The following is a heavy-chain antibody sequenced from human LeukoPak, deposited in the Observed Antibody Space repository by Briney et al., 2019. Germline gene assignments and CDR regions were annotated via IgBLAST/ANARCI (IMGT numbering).Heavy chain of an antibody. CDR3: ARGVGLRYFDWLFNNWFDP. V-gene: IGHV3-23*01. CDR1: GFTFSSYA. CDR2: ISGSGGST. J-gene: IGHJ5*02. D-gene: IGHD3-9*01. Sequence: PGGSLRLSCAASGFTFSSYAMSWVRQAPGKGLEWVSAISGSGGSTYYADSVKGRFTISRDNAKNTLYLQMNSLRAEDTAVYYCARGVGLRYFDWLFNNWFDPWGQGTLVTVSS.